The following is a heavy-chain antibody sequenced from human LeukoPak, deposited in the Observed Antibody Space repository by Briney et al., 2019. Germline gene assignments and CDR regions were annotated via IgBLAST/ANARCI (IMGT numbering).Heavy chain of an antibody. D-gene: IGHD1-1*01. J-gene: IGHJ6*03. CDR3: ARGSGTPELYYYYYYMDV. CDR1: GYTFTGYY. Sequence: ASVKVSCKASGYTFTGYYMHWVRQAPGQGLEWMGRINPNSGGTSYAQKFQGRVTMTRDTSTSTVYMELSSLRSEDTAVYYCARGSGTPELYYYYYYMDVWGKGTTVTVSS. V-gene: IGHV1-2*06. CDR2: INPNSGGT.